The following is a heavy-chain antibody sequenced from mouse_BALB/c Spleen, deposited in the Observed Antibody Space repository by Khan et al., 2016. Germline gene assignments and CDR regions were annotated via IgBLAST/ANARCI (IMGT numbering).Heavy chain of an antibody. Sequence: QVQLQQSGTELPRPGASVKLSCKASGYTFTDYYLHWVKQRTGQGLEWIGEIFPGSGSTYYNEKFKGKASLNADTSSSTAYMQLSSLTSEDSAVYFCARSYDGYFAMDYWGHGASVTVSS. CDR3: ARSYDGYFAMDY. D-gene: IGHD2-3*01. J-gene: IGHJ4*01. CDR2: IFPGSGST. CDR1: GYTFTDYY. V-gene: IGHV1-77*01.